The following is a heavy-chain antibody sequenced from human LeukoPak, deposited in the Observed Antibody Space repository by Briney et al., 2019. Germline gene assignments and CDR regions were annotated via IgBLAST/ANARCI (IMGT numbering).Heavy chain of an antibody. CDR1: GVPLSHYA. CDR2: ISFDGTNK. J-gene: IGHJ4*02. CDR3: ATDYGDYEPIDY. D-gene: IGHD4-17*01. V-gene: IGHV3-30*04. Sequence: PGGSLRLPCTASGVPLSHYAMHWVRQAPGRGLEWVAVISFDGTNKYYGDSVEGRFSVSRDNSKNTLYLQMNSLRPDDTAMYYCATDYGDYEPIDYWGQGTLVTVSS.